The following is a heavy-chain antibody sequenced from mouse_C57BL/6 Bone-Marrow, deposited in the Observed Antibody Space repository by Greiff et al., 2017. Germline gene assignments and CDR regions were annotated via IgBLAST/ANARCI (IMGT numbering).Heavy chain of an antibody. J-gene: IGHJ2*01. CDR2: IDPSDSYT. D-gene: IGHD1-1*01. CDR3: AREGDYYGKGY. V-gene: IGHV1-69*01. CDR1: GYTFTSYW. Sequence: QVQLLQPGADLVMPGASVKLSCKASGYTFTSYWMHWVKQRPGQGLEWIGEIDPSDSYTNYNQKFKGKSTFTVDKSTSTAYMQLSSLTSEDSAVYYCAREGDYYGKGYWGQGTALTVSS.